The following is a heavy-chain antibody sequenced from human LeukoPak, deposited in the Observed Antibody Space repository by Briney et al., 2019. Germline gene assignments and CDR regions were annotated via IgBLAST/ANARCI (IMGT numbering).Heavy chain of an antibody. CDR2: IQSDGRST. V-gene: IGHV3-74*01. Sequence: GGSLRLSCAASGFTFSNYWMHWVRQAPGKGLVWVSRIQSDGRSTSYADSVKGRFTISRDNAKNTLYLQMDSLRVEDTAVYYCAKSDWFDPWGQGTLVTVSS. CDR1: GFTFSNYW. CDR3: AKSDWFDP. J-gene: IGHJ5*02.